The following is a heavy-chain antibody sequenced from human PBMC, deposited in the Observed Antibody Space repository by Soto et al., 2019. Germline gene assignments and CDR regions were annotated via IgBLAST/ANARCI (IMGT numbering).Heavy chain of an antibody. Sequence: QVQLQQWGAGLLKPSETLSLSCAVSGGSLRGYYWNWIRQSPGKGLEWIGEINHGGTTNYNPSRNSRVIISVATSKIHFSLKLNSVSAADTAVYFCASGGAQAFRGSGTYHFGYGMDVWGQGIAVTVSS. V-gene: IGHV4-34*02. J-gene: IGHJ6*02. CDR2: INHGGTT. CDR3: ASGGAQAFRGSGTYHFGYGMDV. D-gene: IGHD3-10*01. CDR1: GGSLRGYY.